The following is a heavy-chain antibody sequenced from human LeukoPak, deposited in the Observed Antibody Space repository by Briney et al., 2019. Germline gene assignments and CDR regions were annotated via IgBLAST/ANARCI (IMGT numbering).Heavy chain of an antibody. V-gene: IGHV4-34*01. CDR2: INHSRST. J-gene: IGHJ4*02. CDR3: ARSRAYYYDSSGYRPKNYFDY. D-gene: IGHD3-22*01. Sequence: SETLSLTCAVYGGSFSGYYWSWLRQPPGKGLEWIGEINHSRSTNYNPSLKSRVTISVDTSKNQFSLKLSSVTAADTAVYYCARSRAYYYDSSGYRPKNYFDYWGQGTLVTVSS. CDR1: GGSFSGYY.